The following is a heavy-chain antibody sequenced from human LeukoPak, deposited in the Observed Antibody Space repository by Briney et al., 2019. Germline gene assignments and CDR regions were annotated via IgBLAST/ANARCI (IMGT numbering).Heavy chain of an antibody. CDR3: ASEVHTNYYYYMDV. CDR2: IYSGGST. CDR1: GFTVSSNY. J-gene: IGHJ6*03. Sequence: GGSLRLSCAASGFTVSSNYMSWVRQAPGKGLEWASVIYSGGSTYYADSVKGRFTISRDNSKNTLYLQMNSLRAEDTAVYYCASEVHTNYYYYMDVWGKGTTVTISS. D-gene: IGHD1-1*01. V-gene: IGHV3-53*01.